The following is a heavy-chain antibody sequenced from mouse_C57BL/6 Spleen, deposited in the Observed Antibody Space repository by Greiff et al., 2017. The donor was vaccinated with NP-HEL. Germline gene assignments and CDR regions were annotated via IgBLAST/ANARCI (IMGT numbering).Heavy chain of an antibody. CDR3: ARRLRYYGSSHYYAMDY. CDR2: ISDGGSYT. Sequence: EVQLVESGGGLVKPGGSLKLSCAASGFTFSSYAMSWVRQTPEKRLEWVATISDGGSYTYYPDNVKGRFTISRDNAKNNLYLQMSHLKSEDTAMYYYARRLRYYGSSHYYAMDYWGQGTSVTVSS. CDR1: GFTFSSYA. J-gene: IGHJ4*01. D-gene: IGHD1-1*01. V-gene: IGHV5-4*01.